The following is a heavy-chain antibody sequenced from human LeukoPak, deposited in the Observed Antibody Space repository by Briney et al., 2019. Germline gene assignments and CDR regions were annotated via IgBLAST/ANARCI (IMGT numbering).Heavy chain of an antibody. D-gene: IGHD5-12*01. J-gene: IGHJ4*02. V-gene: IGHV3-23*01. CDR2: IGGSGTGR. CDR3: ARDRGGYSTDFDF. CDR1: GFTFSTST. Sequence: GGFLRLSCAASGFTFSTSTMSWVRQAPGKGPEWVSTIGGSGTGRLYGLSFNGRFIISRDNSMNTVYLQMNGLRAEDTAVYFCARDRGGYSTDFDFWGQGTLVTVSS.